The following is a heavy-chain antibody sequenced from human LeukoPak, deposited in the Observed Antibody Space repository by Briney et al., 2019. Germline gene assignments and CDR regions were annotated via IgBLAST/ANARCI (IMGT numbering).Heavy chain of an antibody. CDR2: IYTSGST. CDR3: ARGPFWIPNNWFDP. J-gene: IGHJ5*02. Sequence: SQTLSLTCTVSGGSISSGSYCWSWIRQPAGKGLEWIGRIYTSGSTNYNPSLKSRVTISVDTSKNHFSLKLSSVTAADTAVYYCARGPFWIPNNWFDPWGQGTLVTVSS. CDR1: GGSISSGSYC. V-gene: IGHV4-61*02. D-gene: IGHD3-3*01.